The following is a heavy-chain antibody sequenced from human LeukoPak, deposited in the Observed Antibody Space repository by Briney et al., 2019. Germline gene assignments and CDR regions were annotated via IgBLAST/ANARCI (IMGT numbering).Heavy chain of an antibody. D-gene: IGHD3-10*01. V-gene: IGHV3-23*01. CDR3: ATANPTPRGINFDY. Sequence: GGSLRLPCAASGFTFRTSAMSWVRQAPGKGLQWLSSINGGDYSTYYADSVKGRFTISRDSSKNILYLQMNSLRTDDTAIYFCATANPTPRGINFDYWGQGTLVTVSS. CDR2: INGGDYST. J-gene: IGHJ4*02. CDR1: GFTFRTSA.